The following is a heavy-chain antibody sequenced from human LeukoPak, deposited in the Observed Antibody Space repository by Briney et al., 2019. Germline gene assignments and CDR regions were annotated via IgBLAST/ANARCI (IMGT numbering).Heavy chain of an antibody. CDR3: ARDLGTIAVAGKGGIAY. V-gene: IGHV4-59*12. CDR1: GGSISSYY. Sequence: ASETLSLTCTVSGGSISSYYWSWIRQPPGKGLEWIGYIYYSGSTNYNPSLKSRVTISVDTSKNQFSLKLSSVTAADTAVYYCARDLGTIAVAGKGGIAYWGQGTLVTVSS. D-gene: IGHD6-19*01. CDR2: IYYSGST. J-gene: IGHJ4*02.